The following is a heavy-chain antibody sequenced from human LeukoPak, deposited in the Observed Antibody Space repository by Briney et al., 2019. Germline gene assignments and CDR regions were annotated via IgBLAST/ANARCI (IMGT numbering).Heavy chain of an antibody. J-gene: IGHJ1*01. CDR2: IRSKAFGATT. CDR3: TRGPPGLTVAYFQH. CDR1: GFTFGDYA. D-gene: IGHD1-14*01. Sequence: GGSLRLSCTPSGFTFGDYAMSWVRQAPGKGLEWVGFIRSKAFGATTEYAASVKGRFTVSRDDSKSIAYLQMNSLKTEDTAVYYCTRGPPGLTVAYFQHWGQGTLVTVSS. V-gene: IGHV3-49*04.